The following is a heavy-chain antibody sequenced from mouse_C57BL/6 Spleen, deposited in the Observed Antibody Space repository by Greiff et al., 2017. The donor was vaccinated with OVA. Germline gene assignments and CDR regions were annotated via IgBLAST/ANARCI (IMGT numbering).Heavy chain of an antibody. Sequence: QVQLQQPGAELVMPGASVKLSCKASGYTFTSYWMHWVKQRPGQGLEWIGEIDPSDSYTNYNQKFKGKSTLTVDKSSSTAYMQLSSLTSEDSAVYFGERGADQGACGDDWGQGTTGTVSA. CDR3: ERGADQGACGDD. V-gene: IGHV1-69*01. J-gene: IGHJ2*01. CDR1: GYTFTSYW. D-gene: IGHD3-2*02. CDR2: IDPSDSYT.